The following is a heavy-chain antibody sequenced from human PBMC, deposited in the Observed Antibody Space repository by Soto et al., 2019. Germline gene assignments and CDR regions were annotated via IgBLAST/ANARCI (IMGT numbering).Heavy chain of an antibody. D-gene: IGHD3-22*01. J-gene: IGHJ4*02. CDR2: IIPIFGTA. CDR3: AREVATSTYYYDSSGYYYFDY. V-gene: IGHV1-69*05. Sequence: SVKVSCKASGGTFSSYAISWVRQAPGQGLEWMGGIIPIFGTANYAQKSQGRVTITTDESTSTAYMELSSLRSEDTAVYYCAREVATSTYYYDSSGYYYFDYWGQGTLVTVSS. CDR1: GGTFSSYA.